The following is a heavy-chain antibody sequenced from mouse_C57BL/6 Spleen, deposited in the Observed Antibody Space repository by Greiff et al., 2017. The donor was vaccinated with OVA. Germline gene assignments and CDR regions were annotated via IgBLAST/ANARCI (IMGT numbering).Heavy chain of an antibody. V-gene: IGHV1-53*01. D-gene: IGHD1-1*01. CDR1: GYTFTSYW. Sequence: VQLQQSGTELVKPGASVKLSCKASGYTFTSYWMHWVKQRPGQGLAWIGNINPSNGGTNYNEKFKSKATLTVDKSSSTAYMQLSSLTSEDSAVYYCAGATTEWRDYFDYWGQGTTLTVSS. J-gene: IGHJ2*01. CDR2: INPSNGGT. CDR3: AGATTEWRDYFDY.